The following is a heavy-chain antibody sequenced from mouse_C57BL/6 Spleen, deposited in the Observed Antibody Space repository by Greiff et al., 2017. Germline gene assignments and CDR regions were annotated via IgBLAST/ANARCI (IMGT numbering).Heavy chain of an antibody. CDR1: GFTFSDYY. D-gene: IGHD5-5*01. CDR2: INYAGIST. Sequence: EVQRVESEGGLVQPGSSMKLSCTASGFTFSDYYMAWVRQVPEKGLEWVANINYAGISTYYLDSLKSRFIISRDNAKNILYLQMSSLKSEDTATYYCARAGLSTWYFDVWGTETTVTVSS. V-gene: IGHV5-16*01. J-gene: IGHJ1*03. CDR3: ARAGLSTWYFDV.